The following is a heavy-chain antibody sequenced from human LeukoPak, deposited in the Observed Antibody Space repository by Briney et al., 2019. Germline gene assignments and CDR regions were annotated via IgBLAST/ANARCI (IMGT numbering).Heavy chain of an antibody. CDR1: GFTLTQIS. D-gene: IGHD3-16*01. CDR2: FEPEDGKT. CDR3: AAGSVMDADYLDY. Sequence: ASVKVSCKVSGFTLTQISIHWVRQAPGKGLEWMGGFEPEDGKTFYAQKFQGRVTMTEDTPTDTAYMELSSLRSEDTAAYFCAAGSVMDADYLDYWGQGTLVTVSS. V-gene: IGHV1-24*01. J-gene: IGHJ4*02.